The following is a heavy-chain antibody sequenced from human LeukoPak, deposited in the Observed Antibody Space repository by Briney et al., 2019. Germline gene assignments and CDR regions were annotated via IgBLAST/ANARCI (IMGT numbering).Heavy chain of an antibody. CDR3: ASRPVYSYGYGGWFDP. CDR2: IYYSGST. V-gene: IGHV4-59*01. CDR1: GGSISSYY. D-gene: IGHD5-18*01. J-gene: IGHJ5*02. Sequence: PSETLSLTCTVSGGSISSYYWSWIRQPPGKGLEWIGYIYYSGSTNYNPSLKSRVTISVDTSKNQFSLKLSSVTAADTAVYYCASRPVYSYGYGGWFDPWGQGTLVTVSS.